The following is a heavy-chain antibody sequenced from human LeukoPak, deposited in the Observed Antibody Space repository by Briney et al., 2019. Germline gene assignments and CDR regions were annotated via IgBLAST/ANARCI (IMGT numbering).Heavy chain of an antibody. J-gene: IGHJ4*02. Sequence: PGGSLRLSCAASGFTFSSYAMSWVRQAPGKGLEWVSAISGSGGSTYYADSVKGRFTISRDNSKNMLYLQMNSLRAEDTAVYYCAKVKGSYGSGSYYYWGQGTLVTVSS. CDR2: ISGSGGST. CDR3: AKVKGSYGSGSYYY. D-gene: IGHD3-10*01. CDR1: GFTFSSYA. V-gene: IGHV3-23*01.